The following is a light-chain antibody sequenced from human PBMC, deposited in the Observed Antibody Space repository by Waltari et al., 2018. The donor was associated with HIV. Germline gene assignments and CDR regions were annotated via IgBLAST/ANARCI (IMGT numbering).Light chain of an antibody. Sequence: SAVTQPASVSGLPGQSITISCSVDASDFGLSNFFSWYQQHPGKLPRLILYNVDSRASGISARFSGSKSGHTASLHISGLRAEDEADYYCASFTGDKTLLFGGGTKVTVL. CDR3: ASFTGDKTLL. CDR2: NVD. CDR1: ASDFGLSNF. V-gene: IGLV2-14*03. J-gene: IGLJ3*02.